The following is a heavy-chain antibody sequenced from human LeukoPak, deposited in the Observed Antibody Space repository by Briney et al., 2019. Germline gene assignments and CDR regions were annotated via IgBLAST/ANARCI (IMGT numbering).Heavy chain of an antibody. J-gene: IGHJ6*04. Sequence: PGGSLRLSCAASGFTFSSYEMNWVRQAPGKGLEWVSYISSSGSTIYYADSVKGRFTISRDNAKNSLYLQVNSLRAEDTAVYYCARAPVLRYFDWFPEDYYYGMDVWGKGTTVTVSS. CDR2: ISSSGSTI. D-gene: IGHD3-9*01. CDR1: GFTFSSYE. V-gene: IGHV3-48*03. CDR3: ARAPVLRYFDWFPEDYYYGMDV.